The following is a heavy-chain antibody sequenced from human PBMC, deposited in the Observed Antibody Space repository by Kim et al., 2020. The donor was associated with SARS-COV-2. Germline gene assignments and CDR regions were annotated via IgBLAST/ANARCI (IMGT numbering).Heavy chain of an antibody. J-gene: IGHJ4*02. Sequence: SETLSLTCTVSGGSISSSSYYWGWIRQPPGKGLEWIGSIYYSGSTYYNPSLKSRVTISVDTSKNQFSLKLSSVTAADTAVYYCARRPPVPGGFDYWGQGTLVTVSS. D-gene: IGHD2-2*01. V-gene: IGHV4-39*01. CDR1: GGSISSSSYY. CDR2: IYYSGST. CDR3: ARRPPVPGGFDY.